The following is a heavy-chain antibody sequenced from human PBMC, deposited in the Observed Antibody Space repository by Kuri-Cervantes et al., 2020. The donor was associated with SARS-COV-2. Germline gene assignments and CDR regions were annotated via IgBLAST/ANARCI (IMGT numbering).Heavy chain of an antibody. J-gene: IGHJ4*02. CDR2: ISGSGGST. CDR3: AKIQTGYSGYDAEY. V-gene: IGHV3-23*01. Sequence: GGSLRLSCAAFGFTFSSYAMSWVRQTPGKGLEWVSTISGSGGSTYYANSVKGRFTISRDNSKNTLFLQMNSLRADDTAVYYCAKIQTGYSGYDAEYWGQGTLVTVSS. CDR1: GFTFSSYA. D-gene: IGHD5-12*01.